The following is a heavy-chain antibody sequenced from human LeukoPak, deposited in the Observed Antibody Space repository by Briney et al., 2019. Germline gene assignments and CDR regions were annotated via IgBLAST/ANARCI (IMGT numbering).Heavy chain of an antibody. Sequence: SETLSLTCTVSGGSISSSSYYWGWIRQPPGKGLEWIGSIYYSGSTYYNPSLKSRVTISVDTPKNQFFLKLSSVTAADTAVYYCALYRDSSGYYHYFDYWGQGTLVTVSS. V-gene: IGHV4-39*01. J-gene: IGHJ4*02. CDR1: GGSISSSSYY. CDR3: ALYRDSSGYYHYFDY. CDR2: IYYSGST. D-gene: IGHD3-22*01.